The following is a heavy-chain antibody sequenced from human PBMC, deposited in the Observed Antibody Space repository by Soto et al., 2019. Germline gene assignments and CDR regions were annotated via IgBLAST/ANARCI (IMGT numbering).Heavy chain of an antibody. V-gene: IGHV4-34*01. D-gene: IGHD2-8*01. CDR2: INHSGST. Sequence: SETMSLTCAVYGGSFSGHYWSWIRQPPGKGLEWIGEINHSGSTNYNPSLKSRVTISVDTSKNQFSLKLSSVTAADTAVYYCARLRGGSIVLMVQRLYYYYGMDVWGQGTTVTVSS. J-gene: IGHJ6*02. CDR3: ARLRGGSIVLMVQRLYYYYGMDV. CDR1: GGSFSGHY.